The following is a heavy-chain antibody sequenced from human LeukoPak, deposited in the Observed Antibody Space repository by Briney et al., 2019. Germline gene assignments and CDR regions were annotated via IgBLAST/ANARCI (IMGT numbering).Heavy chain of an antibody. CDR3: GKSRNTGYSLFDY. CDR2: IGGSGGST. J-gene: IGHJ4*02. V-gene: IGHV3-23*01. Sequence: GGSLRLSCSASGFTFSSYAMSWVRQAPGKGLELVSAIGGSGGSTYYADSVKGRFTIARDNSENTLYLQMNSLRAEDTAVYYCGKSRNTGYSLFDYWGQGTLVTVSS. D-gene: IGHD3-9*01. CDR1: GFTFSSYA.